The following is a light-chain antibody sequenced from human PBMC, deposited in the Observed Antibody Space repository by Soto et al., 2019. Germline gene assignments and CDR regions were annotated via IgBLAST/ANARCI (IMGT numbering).Light chain of an antibody. CDR3: HQTFTPPLT. CDR2: AAS. V-gene: IGKV1-39*01. CDR1: QSICNF. Sequence: DIEMTQSPSSLSASVGDSVTITCRASQSICNFLTWYRKSPGRAPELLIYAASTLQSGVPSRFSGSGSGTDFTLTIRSLQPEDFATYWCHQTFTPPLTFGGGTKVEI. J-gene: IGKJ4*01.